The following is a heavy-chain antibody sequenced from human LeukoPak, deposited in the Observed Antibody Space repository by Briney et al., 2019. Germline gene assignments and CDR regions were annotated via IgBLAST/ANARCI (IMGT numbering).Heavy chain of an antibody. J-gene: IGHJ6*03. CDR1: GGSISSGSYY. V-gene: IGHV4-61*02. D-gene: IGHD3-10*01. CDR2: IYTSGST. CDR3: ARVFDSGSQAYFYYMDV. Sequence: SETLSLTCTVSGGSISSGSYYWSWIRQPAGKGLEWIGRIYTSGSTNYNPSLKSRVTISVDTSKNQFSLKVSSVTAADTAVYYCARVFDSGSQAYFYYMDVWGKGTTVTIS.